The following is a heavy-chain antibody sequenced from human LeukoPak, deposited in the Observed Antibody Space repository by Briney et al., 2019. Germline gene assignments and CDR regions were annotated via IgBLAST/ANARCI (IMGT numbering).Heavy chain of an antibody. J-gene: IGHJ4*02. Sequence: SETLSLTCTVSGGSISSSSYYWGWIRQPPGKGLEWIGSTYYSGSTYYNPSLKSRVTISVDTSKNQFSLKLSSVTAADTAVYYCAREPSYYDILTGYSQSLFDYWGQGTLVTVSS. V-gene: IGHV4-39*07. D-gene: IGHD3-9*01. CDR2: TYYSGST. CDR3: AREPSYYDILTGYSQSLFDY. CDR1: GGSISSSSYY.